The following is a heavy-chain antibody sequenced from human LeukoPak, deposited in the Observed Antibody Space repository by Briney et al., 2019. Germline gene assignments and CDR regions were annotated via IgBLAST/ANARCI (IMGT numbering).Heavy chain of an antibody. J-gene: IGHJ4*02. V-gene: IGHV3-20*04. D-gene: IGHD3-3*01. Sequence: GGSLGLSCAASGFSFSDYGVSWVRQPPGEGLEWVSTINCNGGGTAYADSVKGRFTISRDNTKNYLYLQMDDLRVEDTAFYYCATGEGYFDLLSGSPLYFFVYWGQGIVVAVS. CDR3: ATGEGYFDLLSGSPLYFFVY. CDR1: GFSFSDYG. CDR2: INCNGGGT.